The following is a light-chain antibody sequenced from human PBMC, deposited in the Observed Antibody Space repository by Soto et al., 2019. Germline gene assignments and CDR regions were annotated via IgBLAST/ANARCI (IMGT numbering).Light chain of an antibody. CDR1: QSVSSY. Sequence: LTQSPGTLSLSPGERATLSCRASQSVSSYLVWYQQKPGQAPRLLIYDASNRATGIPARFSGSGSGTDFTLTISSLEPEDFAVYYCQQRYNGLTFGGGTKVDIK. CDR2: DAS. V-gene: IGKV3-11*01. CDR3: QQRYNGLT. J-gene: IGKJ4*01.